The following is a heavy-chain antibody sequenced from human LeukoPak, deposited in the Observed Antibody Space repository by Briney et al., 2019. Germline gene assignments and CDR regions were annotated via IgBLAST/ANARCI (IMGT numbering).Heavy chain of an antibody. J-gene: IGHJ4*02. D-gene: IGHD3-16*02. Sequence: PGGSLRLSCAASGFTFSSYTMNWVRQAPGKGLEWVSSISSASGYIYYADSVKGRFTISRDNAKNSLYLQMNSLRAEDTAVYYCARQHYDYVWGSYHPFDYWGQGTLVTVFS. CDR1: GFTFSSYT. CDR2: ISSASGYI. V-gene: IGHV3-21*01. CDR3: ARQHYDYVWGSYHPFDY.